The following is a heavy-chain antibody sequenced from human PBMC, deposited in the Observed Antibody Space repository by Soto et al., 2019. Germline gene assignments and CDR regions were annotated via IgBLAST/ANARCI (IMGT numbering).Heavy chain of an antibody. J-gene: IGHJ4*02. V-gene: IGHV3-73*01. D-gene: IGHD6-19*01. CDR3: TRQTDAVQWLVVPTDYNFDY. Sequence: IQLVESGGGVVQPGGSLKLSCAASGFTFGGSAMHWVRQASGKGLEWVGHIRSKTNSYATAYAESVKGRFTISRDDSMNTAYLQMNSLKTEDTAVYFCTRQTDAVQWLVVPTDYNFDYWGQGTLVTVSS. CDR2: IRSKTNSYAT. CDR1: GFTFGGSA.